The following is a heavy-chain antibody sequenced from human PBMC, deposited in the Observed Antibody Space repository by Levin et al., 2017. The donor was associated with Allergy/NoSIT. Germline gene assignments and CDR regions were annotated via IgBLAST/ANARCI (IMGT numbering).Heavy chain of an antibody. Sequence: PGGSLRLSCAVSGGSISSSYWWSWVRQPPGKGLEWIGEIYHSGTTNSNPSLKSRVTISVDKSKKQFSLKLSSVTAADTAVYYCARVEGITMVRGVNNDAFDIWGQGTMVTVSS. CDR3: ARVEGITMVRGVNNDAFDI. V-gene: IGHV4-4*02. CDR1: GGSISSSYW. J-gene: IGHJ3*02. D-gene: IGHD3-10*01. CDR2: IYHSGTT.